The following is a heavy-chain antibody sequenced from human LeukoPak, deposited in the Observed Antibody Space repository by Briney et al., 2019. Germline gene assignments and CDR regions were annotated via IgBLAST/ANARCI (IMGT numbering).Heavy chain of an antibody. Sequence: GGSLRLSCAASGFTFSSFTMNWARQVPGKGLEWISYISLGNSTMFYADSVKGRFTISRDNAKNSLYLQMNSLRDDDTAVYYCAKDSSSWYERVWVYWGQGTLVTVSS. CDR3: AKDSSSWYERVWVY. D-gene: IGHD6-13*01. J-gene: IGHJ4*02. V-gene: IGHV3-48*02. CDR2: ISLGNSTM. CDR1: GFTFSSFT.